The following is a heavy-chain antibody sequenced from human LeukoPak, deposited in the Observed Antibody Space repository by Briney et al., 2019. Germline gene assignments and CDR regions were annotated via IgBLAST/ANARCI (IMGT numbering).Heavy chain of an antibody. CDR3: ARDMPFGVY. D-gene: IGHD3-16*01. V-gene: IGHV3-48*04. J-gene: IGHJ4*02. Sequence: GGSLRLSCAASGFTFSTYSVNWVRQAPGRGLEWLSYISSSSSTIYYADSVKGRFTISRDNAKNSLYLQMNSLRAEDTAVYYCARDMPFGVYWGQGTLVTVSS. CDR1: GFTFSTYS. CDR2: ISSSSSTI.